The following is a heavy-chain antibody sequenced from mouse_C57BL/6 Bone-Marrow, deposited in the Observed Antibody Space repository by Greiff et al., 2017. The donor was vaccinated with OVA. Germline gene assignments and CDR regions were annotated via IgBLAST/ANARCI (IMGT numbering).Heavy chain of an antibody. CDR3: ASFAY. V-gene: IGHV3-6*01. CDR1: GYSITSGYY. Sequence: DVKLQESGPGLVKPSQSLSLTCSVTGYSITSGYYWNWIRQFPGNKLEWMGYISYDGSNNYNPSLKNRISITRDTSKNQFFLKLNSVTTEDTATYYCASFAYWGQGTLVTVS. J-gene: IGHJ3*01. CDR2: ISYDGSN.